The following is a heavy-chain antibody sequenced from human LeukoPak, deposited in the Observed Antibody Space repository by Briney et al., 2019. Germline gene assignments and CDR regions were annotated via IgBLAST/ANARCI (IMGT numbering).Heavy chain of an antibody. J-gene: IGHJ4*02. CDR1: GGSFSGYY. V-gene: IGHV4-34*01. Sequence: SETLSLTCAVYGGSFSGYYWSWIRQPPGKGLEWIGEINHSGSTNYNPSLKSRVTISVDTSKNQFSLKLSSVTAADTAVYYCARRHVEYSSSSDPYYFDYWGQGTLVTVSS. CDR2: INHSGST. D-gene: IGHD6-6*01. CDR3: ARRHVEYSSSSDPYYFDY.